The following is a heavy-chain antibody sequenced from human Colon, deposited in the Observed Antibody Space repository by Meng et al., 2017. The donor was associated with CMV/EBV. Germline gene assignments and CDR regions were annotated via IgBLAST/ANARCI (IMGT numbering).Heavy chain of an antibody. J-gene: IGHJ6*02. V-gene: IGHV6-1*01. CDR2: TYYGSSRSNWYN. D-gene: IGHD3-10*01. Sequence: SQTLSLTCAISGDSVSRDTVGWNWIRLSPSRGLEWLGRTYYGSSRSNWYNDYALSVKGRITISPDASKNQFSLQLNSVTPEDTAVYYCARVLLWFGGRQYYGMDVWGRGTTVTVSS. CDR1: GDSVSRDTVG. CDR3: ARVLLWFGGRQYYGMDV.